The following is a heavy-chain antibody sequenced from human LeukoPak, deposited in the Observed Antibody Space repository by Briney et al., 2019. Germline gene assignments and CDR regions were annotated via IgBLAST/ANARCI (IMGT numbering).Heavy chain of an antibody. J-gene: IGHJ6*02. V-gene: IGHV1-69*13. CDR1: GGTFSSYA. CDR3: ARDYSSYYYGMDV. CDR2: ITPIFGTA. D-gene: IGHD6-13*01. Sequence: SVKVSCKASGGTFSSYAISWVRQAPGQGLEWMGGITPIFGTANYAQKFQGRVTITADESTSTAYMELSSLRSEDTAVYYCARDYSSYYYGMDVWGQGTTVTVSS.